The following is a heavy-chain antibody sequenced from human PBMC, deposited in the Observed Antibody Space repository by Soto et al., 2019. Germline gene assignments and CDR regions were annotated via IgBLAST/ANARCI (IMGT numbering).Heavy chain of an antibody. V-gene: IGHV4-59*01. J-gene: IGHJ5*02. Sequence: SETLSLTCAVSGGSISSCYWSWLRQPSGKGLEWIGYIYYSGITNSNPYLKSRVSVSLDTSKNQLSLRLTSVTAADTAVYYCARSRGSECNSIWFGPWGQGTQVTVSS. CDR1: GGSISSCY. CDR2: IYYSGIT. D-gene: IGHD4-4*01. CDR3: ARSRGSECNSIWFGP.